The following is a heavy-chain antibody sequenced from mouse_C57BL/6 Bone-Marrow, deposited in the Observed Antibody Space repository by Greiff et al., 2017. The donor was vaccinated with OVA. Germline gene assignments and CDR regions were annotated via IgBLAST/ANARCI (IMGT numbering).Heavy chain of an antibody. J-gene: IGHJ3*01. V-gene: IGHV5-6*01. CDR2: ISSGGSYT. CDR1: GFTFSSYG. D-gene: IGHD1-2*01. Sequence: EVQLVESGGDLVKPGGSLKLSCAASGFTFSSYGMSWVRQTPDKRLEWVATISSGGSYTDYPDSVKGRFTISRDNAKNTLYLQMSSLKSEDTAMYYCARHERPRRPAWFAYWGQGTLVTVSA. CDR3: ARHERPRRPAWFAY.